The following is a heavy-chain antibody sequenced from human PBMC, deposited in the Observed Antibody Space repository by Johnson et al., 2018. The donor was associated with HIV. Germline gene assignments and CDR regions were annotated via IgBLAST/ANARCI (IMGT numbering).Heavy chain of an antibody. V-gene: IGHV3-7*01. D-gene: IGHD6-19*01. CDR2: IKQDGSEK. CDR1: GFTFSNAW. J-gene: IGHJ3*02. Sequence: VQLVESGGGLVKPGGSLRLSCAASGFTFSNAWMSWVRQAPGKGLEWVANIKQDGSEKYYVDSVKGRFTISRDNAKNSLYVQMNSLRAEDTGVYYCARYTSGWDIGADAFDIWGQGTMVTVSS. CDR3: ARYTSGWDIGADAFDI.